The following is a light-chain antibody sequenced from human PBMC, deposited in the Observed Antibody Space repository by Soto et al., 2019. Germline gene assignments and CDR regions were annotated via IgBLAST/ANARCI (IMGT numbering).Light chain of an antibody. Sequence: DIQMTQSPSTLSASVGDRVTITCGASQSINIWFAWYQQKPGRAPNLLIYDASSLKSGVPSRFSGSGSGTEFTLTINSLQPDDFATYYCLHYSSYYKAFGQGTKVDIK. CDR1: QSINIW. V-gene: IGKV1-5*01. CDR2: DAS. J-gene: IGKJ1*01. CDR3: LHYSSYYKA.